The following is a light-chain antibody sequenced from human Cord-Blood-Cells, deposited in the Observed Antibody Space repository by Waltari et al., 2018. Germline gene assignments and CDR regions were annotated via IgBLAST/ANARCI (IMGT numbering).Light chain of an antibody. CDR3: CSYAGSSTLV. Sequence: QSALTQPASVSGSPGQSITISCTGTSSDVGSYNLVSCYQQHPGQAPKRMIYEGSKRPSGVSNRFSGSKSGNTASLTISGLQAEDEADYYCCSYAGSSTLVFGGGTKLTVL. V-gene: IGLV2-23*01. CDR1: SSDVGSYNL. J-gene: IGLJ2*01. CDR2: EGS.